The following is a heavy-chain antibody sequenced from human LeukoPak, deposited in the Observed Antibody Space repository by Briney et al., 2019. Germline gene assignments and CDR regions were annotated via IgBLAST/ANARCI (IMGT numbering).Heavy chain of an antibody. D-gene: IGHD3-22*01. Sequence: PGGSLRLSCAASGFTFSDYYMSWIRQAPGKGLEWVSYISSSGSTIYYADSVKGRCTISRDNAKNSLYLQMNSLRAEDTAVYYCARPKFYDSSGYYRPSGAFDIWGQGTMVTVSS. CDR2: ISSSGSTI. V-gene: IGHV3-11*04. CDR3: ARPKFYDSSGYYRPSGAFDI. J-gene: IGHJ3*02. CDR1: GFTFSDYY.